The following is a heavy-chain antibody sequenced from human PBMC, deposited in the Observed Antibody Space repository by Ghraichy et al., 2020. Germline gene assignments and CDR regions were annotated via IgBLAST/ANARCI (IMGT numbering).Heavy chain of an antibody. D-gene: IGHD3-22*01. CDR2: ISYVGSNK. Sequence: SLNISCAASGFTFSSYAMHWVRQAPGKGLEWVAVISYVGSNKYYADSVKGRFTISRDNSKNTLYLQMNSLRAEDTAVYYCARSRYYYDSSGYYPQIDYWGQGTLVTVSS. J-gene: IGHJ4*02. CDR1: GFTFSSYA. CDR3: ARSRYYYDSSGYYPQIDY. V-gene: IGHV3-30-3*01.